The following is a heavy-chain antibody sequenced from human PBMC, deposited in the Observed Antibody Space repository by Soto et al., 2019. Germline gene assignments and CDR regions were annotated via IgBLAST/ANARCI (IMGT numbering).Heavy chain of an antibody. J-gene: IGHJ4*02. Sequence: PLETLSLTCTVSGGSTSSYYLSWLRQSPGKRLEWIGYIHYSGITKYNPSLKSRVTISLDTSKNQFSLKLSSVTAADSAVYYCARHPGASFDYWGQGTLVTVSS. CDR2: IHYSGIT. D-gene: IGHD7-27*01. CDR3: ARHPGASFDY. V-gene: IGHV4-59*01. CDR1: GGSTSSYY.